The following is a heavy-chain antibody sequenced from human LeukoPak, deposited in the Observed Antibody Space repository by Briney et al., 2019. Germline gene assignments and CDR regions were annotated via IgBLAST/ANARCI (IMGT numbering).Heavy chain of an antibody. Sequence: SQTLSLTCAISGDSVSSNSAAWNWIRQSPSSGLEWLGRTYYRSKWYNDYAVSVKSRITINPDTSKNQFSLQLSSVTAADTAVYYCAREYCSSTSCSHFDYWGQGTLVTVSS. CDR3: AREYCSSTSCSHFDY. CDR2: TYYRSKWYN. CDR1: GDSVSSNSAA. J-gene: IGHJ4*02. V-gene: IGHV6-1*01. D-gene: IGHD2-2*01.